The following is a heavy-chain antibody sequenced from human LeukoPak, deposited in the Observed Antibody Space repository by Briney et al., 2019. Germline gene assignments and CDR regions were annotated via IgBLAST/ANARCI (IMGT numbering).Heavy chain of an antibody. CDR2: INPNSGGT. Sequence: ASVKVSCKASGYTFTGYYMHWVRQAPGQGLEWMGWINPNSGGTSYAQKFQGRVTMTRDTSISIAYMELSRLRSDDTAVYYCARGIVGATTGDWGQGTLVTVSS. J-gene: IGHJ4*02. V-gene: IGHV1-2*02. D-gene: IGHD1-26*01. CDR1: GYTFTGYY. CDR3: ARGIVGATTGD.